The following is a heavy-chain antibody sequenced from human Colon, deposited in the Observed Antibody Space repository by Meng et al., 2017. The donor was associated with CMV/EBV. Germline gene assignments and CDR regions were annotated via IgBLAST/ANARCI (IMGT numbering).Heavy chain of an antibody. D-gene: IGHD1-1*01. CDR2: IDWDDEK. Sequence: SGATLVKPPQTFTLTCNFSGFSLNNARMRVSWIRQPPGKALEWLARIDWDDEKFYSPSLKTRLTISKDTSKNQVVLTMTNMDPVDTATYYCVRMTTTGTIVPDTFDVWGQGTMVTVSS. V-gene: IGHV2-70*04. J-gene: IGHJ3*01. CDR3: VRMTTTGTIVPDTFDV. CDR1: GFSLNNARMR.